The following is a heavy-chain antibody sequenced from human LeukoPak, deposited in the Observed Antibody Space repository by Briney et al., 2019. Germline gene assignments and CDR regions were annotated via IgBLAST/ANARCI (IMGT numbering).Heavy chain of an antibody. CDR2: ISGSGGST. CDR1: GFTFSSYA. CDR3: ARQPVGGRRYYYYGMDV. D-gene: IGHD3-9*01. V-gene: IGHV3-23*01. J-gene: IGHJ6*02. Sequence: GGSLRLSCAASGFTFSSYAMSWVRQAPGKGLEWASGISGSGGSTYYADSVKGRFTISRDNSKNTLYLQINSLRADDTALYYCARQPVGGRRYYYYGMDVWGQGTTVTVSS.